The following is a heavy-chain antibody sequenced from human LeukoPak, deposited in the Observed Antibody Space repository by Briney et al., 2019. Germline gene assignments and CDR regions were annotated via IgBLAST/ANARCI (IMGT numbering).Heavy chain of an antibody. CDR2: INPNSGGT. Sequence: GASVKVSCKASGYTFTGYYMHWVRRAPGQGLERMGWINPNSGGTNYAQKFQGRVTMTRDTSISTAYMELSRLRSDDTAVYYCARDSDYYDSSGSPGLGYWGQGTLVTVSS. D-gene: IGHD3-22*01. CDR1: GYTFTGYY. CDR3: ARDSDYYDSSGSPGLGY. J-gene: IGHJ4*02. V-gene: IGHV1-2*02.